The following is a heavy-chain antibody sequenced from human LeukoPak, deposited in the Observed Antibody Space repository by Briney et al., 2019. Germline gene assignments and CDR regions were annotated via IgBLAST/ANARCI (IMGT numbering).Heavy chain of an antibody. CDR3: ARRDIAARLNWFDP. V-gene: IGHV4-39*01. CDR2: IYYSGST. CDR1: GGSISSSRYY. D-gene: IGHD6-6*01. Sequence: SSETLSLTCTVSGGSISSSRYYWGWIRQPPGKGLEWIGNIYYSGSTYYNPSLKSRVTISLDTSKNQFSLKLSSVTAADTAVYYCARRDIAARLNWFDPWGQGTLVTVSS. J-gene: IGHJ5*02.